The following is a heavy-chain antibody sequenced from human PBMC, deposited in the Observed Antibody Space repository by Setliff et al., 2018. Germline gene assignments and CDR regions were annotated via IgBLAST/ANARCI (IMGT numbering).Heavy chain of an antibody. CDR3: ATSHVVGTY. CDR2: VYYDGTT. V-gene: IGHV4-59*08. Sequence: SETLSLTCSVSDDSITSYYWSWIRQPPGKGLEWLGYVYYDGTTNYNPSLKSRVTISVDTSKNQFSLRRKSVTAADTAVYYCATSHVVGTYWGGGTLVTVSS. D-gene: IGHD3-10*01. CDR1: DDSITSYY. J-gene: IGHJ4*02.